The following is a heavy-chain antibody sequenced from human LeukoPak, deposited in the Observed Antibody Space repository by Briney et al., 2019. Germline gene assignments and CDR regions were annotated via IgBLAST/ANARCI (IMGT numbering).Heavy chain of an antibody. CDR1: GGSISSSTYY. D-gene: IGHD2-21*01. CDR3: VRGSTLRHYQY. J-gene: IGHJ4*02. Sequence: SETLSLTCTVSGGSISSSTYYWGWLRRPPGKGLEWIGSIYYSGSTYYNPSLKSRVTVSVDTSKNQFSLNLSSVTAADTAVYYCVRGSTLRHYQYWGQGTLVTVSS. V-gene: IGHV4-39*01. CDR2: IYYSGST.